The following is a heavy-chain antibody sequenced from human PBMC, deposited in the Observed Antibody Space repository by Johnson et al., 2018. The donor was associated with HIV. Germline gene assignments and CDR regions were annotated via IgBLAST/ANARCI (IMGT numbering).Heavy chain of an antibody. D-gene: IGHD1-26*01. CDR1: GFTFDDYG. V-gene: IGHV3-20*04. J-gene: IGHJ3*02. CDR2: INWNGGST. Sequence: VQLVESGGGVVRHGGSLRLSCAASGFTFDDYGMSWVRQAPGKGLEWVSGINWNGGSTGYADSVKGRFTISRDNAKNSLYLQMNSLRAEDTALYYCQGDSGSYHGNDAFDIWGQGTMVTVSS. CDR3: QGDSGSYHGNDAFDI.